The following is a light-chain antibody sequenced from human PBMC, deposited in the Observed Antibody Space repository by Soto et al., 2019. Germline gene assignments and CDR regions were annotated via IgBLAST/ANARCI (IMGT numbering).Light chain of an antibody. J-gene: IGLJ3*02. Sequence: QSALTQPPSVSGAPGQRVTISCTGSSNIGAGYDVHWYQQLPGTAPKLLIYGNTNRPSLVPDRFSGSQSGTSSSLAINGLQAEDEADYYCQSYDSSLSGWVFGGGTKLTVL. V-gene: IGLV1-40*01. CDR2: GNT. CDR1: SSNIGAGYD. CDR3: QSYDSSLSGWV.